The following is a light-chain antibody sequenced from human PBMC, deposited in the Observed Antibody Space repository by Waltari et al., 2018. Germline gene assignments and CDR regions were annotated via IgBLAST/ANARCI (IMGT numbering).Light chain of an antibody. J-gene: IGLJ1*01. CDR2: EVS. Sequence: QSALTQPASVSGSPGQSITISCPGTSSAVGYYNYVAWYQQHPGKAPKLMIFEVSNRPSGVSTRFSGSKSGSTASLTISGLQSEDEAEYYCSSFTRSNSYVFGTGTEVIVL. V-gene: IGLV2-14*01. CDR1: SSAVGYYNY. CDR3: SSFTRSNSYV.